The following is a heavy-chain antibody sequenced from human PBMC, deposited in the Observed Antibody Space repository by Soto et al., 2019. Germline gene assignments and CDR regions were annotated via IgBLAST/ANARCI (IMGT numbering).Heavy chain of an antibody. D-gene: IGHD6-25*01. J-gene: IGHJ6*02. Sequence: SVKVSCKASGGTFSSYAISWVRQAPGQGLEWTGGVIPIFGTANYAQKFQGRVTITADESTSTAYMELSSLRSEDTAVYYCARLGATAEGGPYYYYGMDVWGQGTTVTVSS. CDR2: VIPIFGTA. V-gene: IGHV1-69*13. CDR1: GGTFSSYA. CDR3: ARLGATAEGGPYYYYGMDV.